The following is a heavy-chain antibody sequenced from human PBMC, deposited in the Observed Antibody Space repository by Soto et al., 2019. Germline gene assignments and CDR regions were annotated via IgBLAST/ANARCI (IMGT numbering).Heavy chain of an antibody. CDR3: AKDRGYSGYDLGLN. Sequence: GGSLRLSCAASGFTFSSYGMHWVRQAPGKGLEWVAVISYDGSNKYYADSVKGRFTISRDNSKNTLYLQMNSLRAEDTAVYYCAKDRGYSGYDLGLNWGQGTLVTVSS. V-gene: IGHV3-30*18. J-gene: IGHJ4*02. CDR1: GFTFSSYG. D-gene: IGHD5-12*01. CDR2: ISYDGSNK.